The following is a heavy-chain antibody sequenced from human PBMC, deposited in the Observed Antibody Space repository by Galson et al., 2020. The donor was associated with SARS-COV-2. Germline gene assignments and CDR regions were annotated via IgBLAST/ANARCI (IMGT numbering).Heavy chain of an antibody. CDR2: IYYSGST. D-gene: IGHD5-12*01. CDR1: AGSISSYY. CDR3: ARGDVDIGLRYYFDY. J-gene: IGHJ4*02. Sequence: SETLSLTCPVSAGSISSYYWSWIRQPPGKGLEWIGYIYYSGSTNYNPSLKSRVTISADTSKNQFSLKLSSVTAADAAVYYCARGDVDIGLRYYFDYWGQGTLVTVSS. V-gene: IGHV4-59*01.